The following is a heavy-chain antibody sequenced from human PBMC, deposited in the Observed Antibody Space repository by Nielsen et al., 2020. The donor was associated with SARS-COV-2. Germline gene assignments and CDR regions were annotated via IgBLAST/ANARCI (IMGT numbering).Heavy chain of an antibody. CDR3: AKEGYGYPEYYFDY. CDR2: INPSGSGT. Sequence: GGSLRLSCSASGFTFSSTWMDWVRQAPGQGLVWVSRINPSGSGTAYADSVKGRFAVSRDNAGNTVVLQIHSLRVEDTAVYYCAKEGYGYPEYYFDYWGQGTLVTVSS. CDR1: GFTFSSTW. J-gene: IGHJ4*02. D-gene: IGHD5-18*01. V-gene: IGHV3-74*01.